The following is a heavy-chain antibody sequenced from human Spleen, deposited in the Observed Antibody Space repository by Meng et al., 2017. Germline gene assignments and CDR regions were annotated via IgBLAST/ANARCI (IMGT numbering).Heavy chain of an antibody. V-gene: IGHV3-48*03. D-gene: IGHD6-19*01. Sequence: GGSLRLSCAASGFTFSSYEMNWVRQAPGKGLEWVSYISSSGSTIYYADSVKGRFTMSRDNSKNMVSLQMNSLRVEDTAVYYCVTATYLSGWTAERDYWGQGTQVTVSS. CDR3: VTATYLSGWTAERDY. CDR1: GFTFSSYE. CDR2: ISSSGSTI. J-gene: IGHJ4*02.